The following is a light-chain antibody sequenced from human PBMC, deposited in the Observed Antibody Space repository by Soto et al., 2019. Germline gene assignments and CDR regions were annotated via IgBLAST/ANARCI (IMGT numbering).Light chain of an antibody. CDR1: SSDVGSYNL. Sequence: QSALTQPASVSGSPGQSITISCTGTSSDVGSYNLVSWYQRHPGKAPKLMIYEDTKRPSGVSDRFSGSKSGNTASLTISGLQAEDEADYYCCSYAGTGIYVFGFGTKVTVL. CDR3: CSYAGTGIYV. J-gene: IGLJ1*01. CDR2: EDT. V-gene: IGLV2-23*01.